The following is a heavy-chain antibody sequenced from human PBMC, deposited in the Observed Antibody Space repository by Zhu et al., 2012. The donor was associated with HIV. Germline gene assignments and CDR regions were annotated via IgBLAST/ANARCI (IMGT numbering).Heavy chain of an antibody. V-gene: IGHV4-39*01. D-gene: IGHD5-12*01. J-gene: IGHJ3*02. CDR3: ARQRGYSGYDYKDDAFDI. CDR1: GGSISSSSYY. CDR2: IYYSGST. Sequence: QVQLQESGPGLVKPSETLSLTCTVSGGSISSSSYYWGWIRQPPGKGLEWIGSIYYSGSTYYNPSLKSRVTISVDTSKNQFSLKLSSVTAADTAVYYCARQRGYSGYDYKDDAFDIWGQGQWSPSL.